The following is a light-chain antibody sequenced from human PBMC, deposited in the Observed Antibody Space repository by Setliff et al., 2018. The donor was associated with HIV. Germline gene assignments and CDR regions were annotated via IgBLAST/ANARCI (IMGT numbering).Light chain of an antibody. J-gene: IGLJ1*01. CDR3: SSYAITNTLP. Sequence: QSALTQPASMSWSPGQSITISCTGTSSDVGGYSYVSWYQQHPGKAPKLIIYEVTNRPSGVSNRFSGSKSGNTASLTISGLQAEDEADYYCSSYAITNTLPFGTGTKVTV. CDR1: SSDVGGYSY. CDR2: EVT. V-gene: IGLV2-14*01.